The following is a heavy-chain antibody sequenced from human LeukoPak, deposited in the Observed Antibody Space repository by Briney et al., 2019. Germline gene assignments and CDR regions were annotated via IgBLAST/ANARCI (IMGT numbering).Heavy chain of an antibody. J-gene: IGHJ4*02. CDR2: IRYDGSNK. CDR1: GFTFSSYG. Sequence: GGSLRLSCAASGFTFSSYGMHWVRQAPGKGLEWVAFIRYDGSNKYYADSVKGRFTISRDNSKNTLYLQMNSLRAEDTALYYCAKDMRTDSSGPFDYWGQGTLVTVSS. D-gene: IGHD6-19*01. V-gene: IGHV3-30*02. CDR3: AKDMRTDSSGPFDY.